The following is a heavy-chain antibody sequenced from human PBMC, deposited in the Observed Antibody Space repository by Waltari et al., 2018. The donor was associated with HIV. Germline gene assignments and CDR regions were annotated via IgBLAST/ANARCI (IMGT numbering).Heavy chain of an antibody. CDR1: GLTFSDYW. V-gene: IGHV3-7*01. J-gene: IGHJ4*02. Sequence: EVQLVESGGGLVQPGGSLSLSCAASGLTFSDYWMIWVCQAPGKGLEWVANIKQDGSEKYYVDSVKGRFTISRDNAKNSLYLQMNSLRAEDTAVYYCVRDLSIAAAGADYWGQGTLVTVSS. CDR2: IKQDGSEK. CDR3: VRDLSIAAAGADY. D-gene: IGHD6-13*01.